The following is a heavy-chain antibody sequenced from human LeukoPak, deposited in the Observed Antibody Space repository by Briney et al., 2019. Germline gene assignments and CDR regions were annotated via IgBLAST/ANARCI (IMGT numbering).Heavy chain of an antibody. D-gene: IGHD3-3*01. CDR2: INPNSGGT. Sequence: ASVKVSCKASGYTFTGYYMRWVRQAPGQGLEWMGWINPNSGGTNYAQKFQGRVTMTRDTSISTAYMELSRLRSDDTAVYYCARDNNFWSGEKDYWGQGTLVTVSS. J-gene: IGHJ4*02. CDR1: GYTFTGYY. CDR3: ARDNNFWSGEKDY. V-gene: IGHV1-2*02.